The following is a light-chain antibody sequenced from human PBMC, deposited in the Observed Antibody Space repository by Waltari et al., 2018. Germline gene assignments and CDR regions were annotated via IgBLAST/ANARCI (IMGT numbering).Light chain of an antibody. Sequence: DIQMTQSPSSLSASIGDRVTITCRASQSISRYLNWYQQKPGKAPKLLIYGASSLHSGVPSRFSSSGSGTDFTLTISSLQPEDIATYYCQQSYSTPPITFGQGTRLEIK. CDR1: QSISRY. J-gene: IGKJ5*01. CDR2: GAS. V-gene: IGKV1-39*01. CDR3: QQSYSTPPIT.